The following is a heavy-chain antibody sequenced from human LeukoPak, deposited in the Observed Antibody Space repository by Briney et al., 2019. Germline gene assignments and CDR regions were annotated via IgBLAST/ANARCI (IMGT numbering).Heavy chain of an antibody. V-gene: IGHV3-23*01. CDR3: AKLFWSGYSDY. CDR2: FSGTGGST. Sequence: GGSLRLSCAASGLTFSTYAMSWVRQAPGKGLEWVSTFSGTGGSTFYADSVKGRFTISRDDSKNTLYLQMNSLRAEDTAVYYCAKLFWSGYSDYWGQGTLVTVSS. CDR1: GLTFSTYA. J-gene: IGHJ4*02. D-gene: IGHD3-3*01.